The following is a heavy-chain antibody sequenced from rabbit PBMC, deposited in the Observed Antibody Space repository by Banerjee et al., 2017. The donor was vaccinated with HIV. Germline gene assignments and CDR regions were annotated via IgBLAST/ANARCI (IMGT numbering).Heavy chain of an antibody. D-gene: IGHD6-1*01. CDR1: GFTISSSYV. CDR2: IYTGGSGST. J-gene: IGHJ4*01. Sequence: LEESGGGLVQPEGSLTLTCTASGFTISSSYVMCWVRQAPGKGLEWIACIYTGGSGSTYYATWVNGRFTISSDNAQNTVDLQMNSLTAADTATYFCARDLPISDGYSFDLWGPGTLVTVS. CDR3: ARDLPISDGYSFDL. V-gene: IGHV1S45*01.